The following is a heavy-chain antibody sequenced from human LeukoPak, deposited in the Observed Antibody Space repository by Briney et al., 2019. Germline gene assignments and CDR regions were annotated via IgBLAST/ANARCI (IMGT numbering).Heavy chain of an antibody. D-gene: IGHD6-19*01. CDR2: ISWNSGSI. J-gene: IGHJ4*02. V-gene: IGHV3-9*01. CDR3: AKGYRSGWYYFDY. CDR1: GFPFDEYA. Sequence: GGSLTLSCAASGFPFDEYAMHCARQAPGKGLEWVADISWNSGSIGYANSVKGRFTISRDNAKTFLYPQMNSLRAEDRALYYCAKGYRSGWYYFDYWGQGTLVTVSS.